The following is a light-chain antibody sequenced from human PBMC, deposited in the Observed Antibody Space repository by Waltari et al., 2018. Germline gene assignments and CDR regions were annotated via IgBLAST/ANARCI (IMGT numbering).Light chain of an antibody. CDR3: LQDYNYPLT. Sequence: IQMTHSPSSLAASVGDRVTITCRASRGIRSDLGWYHQKPGKAPKLLTYAASSLQSGVPSRFSGSGSGTDFTLTISSLQPEDFATYYCLQDYNYPLTFGGGTKVEIK. CDR2: AAS. J-gene: IGKJ4*01. V-gene: IGKV1-6*01. CDR1: RGIRSD.